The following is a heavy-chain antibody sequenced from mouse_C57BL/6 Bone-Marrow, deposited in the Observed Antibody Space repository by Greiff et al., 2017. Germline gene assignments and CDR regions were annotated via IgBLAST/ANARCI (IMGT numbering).Heavy chain of an antibody. CDR1: GFTFSSYA. D-gene: IGHD2-4*01. J-gene: IGHJ3*01. V-gene: IGHV5-4*03. Sequence: EVKLVESGGGLVKPGGSLKLSCAASGFTFSSYAMSWVRQTPEKRLEWVATISDGGSYTSYPDNVKGRFTISRDNAKNNLYLQMSHLKSEDTAMYYCARGGDYDAWFAYWGQGTLVTVSA. CDR2: ISDGGSYT. CDR3: ARGGDYDAWFAY.